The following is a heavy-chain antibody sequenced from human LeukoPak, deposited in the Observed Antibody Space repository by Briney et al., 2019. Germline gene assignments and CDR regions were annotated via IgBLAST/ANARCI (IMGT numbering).Heavy chain of an antibody. CDR3: ARAYGYSYGYDY. CDR2: VHKSGRT. D-gene: IGHD5-18*01. CDR1: TVSGSSGNF. J-gene: IGHJ4*02. V-gene: IGHV4-4*02. Sequence: TSETLSLTCALSTVSGSSGNFWSWVRQPPGEGLEWIGEVHKSGRTNYNPSLKTRVTISIDASKNQLSLELTSVTAADTAVYYCARAYGYSYGYDYWGQGTLVTVSS.